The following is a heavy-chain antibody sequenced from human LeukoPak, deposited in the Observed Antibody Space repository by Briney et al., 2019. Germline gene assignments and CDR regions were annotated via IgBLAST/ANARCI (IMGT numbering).Heavy chain of an antibody. CDR1: GYTFTSYG. V-gene: IGHV1-18*01. J-gene: IGHJ5*02. Sequence: ASVKVSCKASGYTFTSYGISWVRQAPGQGLEWMGWISAYNGNTNYAQKLQGRVTVTTDTSTSTAYMELRSLRSDDTAVYYCARDTSQWFLEWLPGLENWFDPWGQGTLVTVSS. CDR2: ISAYNGNT. D-gene: IGHD3-3*01. CDR3: ARDTSQWFLEWLPGLENWFDP.